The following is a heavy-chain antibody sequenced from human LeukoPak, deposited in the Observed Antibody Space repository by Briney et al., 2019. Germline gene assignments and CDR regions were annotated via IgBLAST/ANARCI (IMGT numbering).Heavy chain of an antibody. J-gene: IGHJ4*02. D-gene: IGHD3-22*01. CDR1: GFTFSNAG. V-gene: IGHV3-15*01. Sequence: PGGSLRLSCAASGFTFSNAGMSWVRQAPGKGLEWVGRIKSKTDGGTTDYSAPVKGRFTISRDNSKNTLYLQMNSLKTEDTAVYYCTTDLGGYYYSDYWGQGTLVTVSS. CDR3: TTDLGGYYYSDY. CDR2: IKSKTDGGTT.